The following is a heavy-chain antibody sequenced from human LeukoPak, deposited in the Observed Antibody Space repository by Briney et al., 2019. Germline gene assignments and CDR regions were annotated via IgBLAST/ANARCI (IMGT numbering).Heavy chain of an antibody. Sequence: PSETLSLTCTVSGGSISSGSYYWSWIRQPAGKGLEWIGRIYTSGSTNYNPSLKSRVTISVDTSKNQFSLKLSSVTAADTAVYYCARGKKLRHSGSYFSYWGQGTLVTVSS. J-gene: IGHJ4*02. D-gene: IGHD3-10*01. CDR3: ARGKKLRHSGSYFSY. V-gene: IGHV4-61*02. CDR2: IYTSGST. CDR1: GGSISSGSYY.